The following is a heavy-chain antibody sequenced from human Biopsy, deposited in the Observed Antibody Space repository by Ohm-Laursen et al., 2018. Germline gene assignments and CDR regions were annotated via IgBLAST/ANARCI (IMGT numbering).Heavy chain of an antibody. V-gene: IGHV3-66*01. Sequence: SLRLPCSASGFSFSSYWMHWVRQGPGKGLEWVSMIHGSGRTDYADSVKGRFTVSRDNSKDTVYLQMNALRVDDTAMYYCAGAGGHSFWGQGALVTVSS. J-gene: IGHJ4*02. CDR1: GFSFSSYW. CDR2: IHGSGRT. CDR3: AGAGGHSF. D-gene: IGHD3-16*01.